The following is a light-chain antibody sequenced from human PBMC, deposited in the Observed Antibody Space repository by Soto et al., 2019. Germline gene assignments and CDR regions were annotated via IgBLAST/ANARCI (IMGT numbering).Light chain of an antibody. CDR2: AAS. CDR1: QSIRSH. J-gene: IGKJ5*01. V-gene: IGKV1-39*01. CDR3: QQLNSYPIT. Sequence: DIQMTQSPTSLSASVGDRVSITCRASQSIRSHLNWYQQKPGKAHKXLIYAASSLQSGVPSRFSGSGSGTAGTLTLRGLQPEDGETYDCQQLNSYPITFGQGTRLEI.